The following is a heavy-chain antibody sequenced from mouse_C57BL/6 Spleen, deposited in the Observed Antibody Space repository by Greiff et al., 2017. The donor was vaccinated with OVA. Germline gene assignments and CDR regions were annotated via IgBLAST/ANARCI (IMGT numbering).Heavy chain of an antibody. V-gene: IGHV1-4*01. CDR1: GFTFTSYS. D-gene: IGHD4-1*01. CDR2: ISPGSGYT. J-gene: IGHJ2*01. CDR3: ARWDPTGIYFGD. Sequence: QVQLQESGADLAKPGASVKLSCAASGFTFTSYSMHWVHQRPDQGLEWIATISPGSGYTKYTHKFKGQSTFTADNSTTTDYLQLSRLTSEDAAVYYCARWDPTGIYFGDWGQGTTVTVSS.